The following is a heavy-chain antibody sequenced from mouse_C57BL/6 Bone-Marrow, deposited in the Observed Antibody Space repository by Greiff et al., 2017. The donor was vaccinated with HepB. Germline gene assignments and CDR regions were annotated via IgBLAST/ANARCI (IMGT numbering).Heavy chain of an antibody. Sequence: EVQRVESGEGLVKPGGSLKLSCAASGFTFSSYAMSWVRQTPEKRLEWVAYISSGGDYIYYADTVKGRFTISRDNARNTLYLQMSSLKSEDTAMYYCTRATIGITTVAFDYWGQGTTLTVSS. V-gene: IGHV5-9-1*02. J-gene: IGHJ2*01. D-gene: IGHD1-1*01. CDR1: GFTFSSYA. CDR2: ISSGGDYI. CDR3: TRATIGITTVAFDY.